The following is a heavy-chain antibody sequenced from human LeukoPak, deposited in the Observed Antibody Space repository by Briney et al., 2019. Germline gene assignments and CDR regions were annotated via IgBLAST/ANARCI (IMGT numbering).Heavy chain of an antibody. Sequence: SETLSLTCAVYGGSFSGYYWSWIRQPPGKGLEWIGEIDHSGSTNYNPSLKSRVTISVDTSKNQFSLKLSSVTAADTAVYYCARGSGYNYYGMDVWGQGTTVTVSS. CDR2: IDHSGST. D-gene: IGHD3-3*01. CDR1: GGSFSGYY. J-gene: IGHJ6*02. V-gene: IGHV4-34*01. CDR3: ARGSGYNYYGMDV.